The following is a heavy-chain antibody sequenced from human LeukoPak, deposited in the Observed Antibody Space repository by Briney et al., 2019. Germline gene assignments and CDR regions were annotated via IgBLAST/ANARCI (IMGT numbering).Heavy chain of an antibody. CDR3: ARRPSGSYGGEMNYYMDV. D-gene: IGHD1-26*01. V-gene: IGHV4-39*07. J-gene: IGHJ6*03. CDR2: IYYSGST. Sequence: SETLSLTCTVSGGSISSSSYYWGWIRQPPGKGLEWIGSIYYSGSTYYNPSLKSRVTISVDTSKNQFSLKLSSVTAADTAVYYCARRPSGSYGGEMNYYMDVWGKGTTVTVSS. CDR1: GGSISSSSYY.